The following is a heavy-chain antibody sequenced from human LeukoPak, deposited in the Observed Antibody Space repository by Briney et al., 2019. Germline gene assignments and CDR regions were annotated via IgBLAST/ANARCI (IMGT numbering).Heavy chain of an antibody. V-gene: IGHV4-30-4*01. D-gene: IGHD5-12*01. Sequence: SQTLSLTCTVSGGPISSGDYYWSWIRQPPGKGLEWIGYIYYSGSTYYNPSLKSRVTISVDTSKNQFSLKLSSVTAADTAVYYCARAPGWLYFDYWGQGTLVTVSS. CDR1: GGPISSGDYY. CDR2: IYYSGST. J-gene: IGHJ4*02. CDR3: ARAPGWLYFDY.